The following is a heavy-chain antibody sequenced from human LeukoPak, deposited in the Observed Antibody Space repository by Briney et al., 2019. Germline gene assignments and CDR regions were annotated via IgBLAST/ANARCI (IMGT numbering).Heavy chain of an antibody. V-gene: IGHV3-21*01. Sequence: GGSLRLSCAASGFTFSSYSMNWVRQAPGKGLEWVSSISSSSSYIYYADSVKGRFTISRDNAKNSLYLQMNSLRAEDTAVYYCARDLTTVTGGGYWGQGTLLTVSS. CDR3: ARDLTTVTGGGY. CDR2: ISSSSSYI. J-gene: IGHJ4*02. D-gene: IGHD4-11*01. CDR1: GFTFSSYS.